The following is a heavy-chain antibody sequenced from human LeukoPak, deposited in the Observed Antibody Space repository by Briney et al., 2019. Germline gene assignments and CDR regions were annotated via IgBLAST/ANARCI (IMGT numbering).Heavy chain of an antibody. Sequence: ASVKVSCKASGYTFTSYDINWVRQATGQGLEWMGWMNCNSGNTGYAQKFQGRVTMTRNTSISTAYMELSSLRSEDTAVYYCAGGPGSGSYDSLSPLDYWGQGTLVTVSS. CDR1: GYTFTSYD. D-gene: IGHD3-10*01. CDR2: MNCNSGNT. J-gene: IGHJ4*02. CDR3: AGGPGSGSYDSLSPLDY. V-gene: IGHV1-8*01.